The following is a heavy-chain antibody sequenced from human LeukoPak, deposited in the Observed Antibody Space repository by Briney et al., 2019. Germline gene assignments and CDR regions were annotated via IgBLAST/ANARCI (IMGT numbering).Heavy chain of an antibody. V-gene: IGHV3-33*08. J-gene: IGHJ4*02. CDR2: IWFDGSNE. CDR1: GFTFSSYW. Sequence: PGGSLRLSCAASGFTFSSYWMHWVRQAPGKGLEWVALIWFDGSNEYYADSVKGRFTISRDNSKNMLYLQMDSLRVEDTAVYYCARDTGSGNYYVIYWGQGTLVTVSS. D-gene: IGHD3-10*01. CDR3: ARDTGSGNYYVIY.